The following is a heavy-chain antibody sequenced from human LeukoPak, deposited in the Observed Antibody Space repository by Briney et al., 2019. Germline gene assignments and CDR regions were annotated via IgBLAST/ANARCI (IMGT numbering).Heavy chain of an antibody. CDR3: ARGRSYYYYMDV. CDR1: GYTFTSYD. CDR2: MNPNSVKT. Sequence: ASVKVSCNASGYTFTSYDINWVRQATGQGLEWIVWMNPNSVKTGYAQKFQGRVQMPRNTSISTAYMELSRLRSEDTAVYYCARGRSYYYYMDVWGKGTTVTVSS. J-gene: IGHJ6*03. V-gene: IGHV1-8*01.